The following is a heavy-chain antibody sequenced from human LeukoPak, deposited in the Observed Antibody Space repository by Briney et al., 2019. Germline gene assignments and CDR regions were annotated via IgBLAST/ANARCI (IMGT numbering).Heavy chain of an antibody. Sequence: SVTVSFKASGGTFSSYAISWVRQAPGQGLEWMGGIIPIFGTANYAQKFQGRVTITADESTSTAYMELSSLRSEDTAVYYCARGQDIVVVPAALDYWGQGTLVTVSS. V-gene: IGHV1-69*01. CDR1: GGTFSSYA. D-gene: IGHD2-2*01. J-gene: IGHJ4*02. CDR2: IIPIFGTA. CDR3: ARGQDIVVVPAALDY.